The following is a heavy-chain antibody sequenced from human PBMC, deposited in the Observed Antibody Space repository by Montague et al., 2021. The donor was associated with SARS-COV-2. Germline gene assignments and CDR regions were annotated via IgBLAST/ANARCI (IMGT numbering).Heavy chain of an antibody. J-gene: IGHJ3*02. CDR2: ISYDGSNK. CDR1: GFTFSSYA. D-gene: IGHD3-10*01. CDR3: VGELYDAFDI. V-gene: IGHV3-30-3*01. Sequence: SLRLSCPASGFTFSSYAMHWVRQAPGKGLEWVAVISYDGSNKYYADSVKGRFTISRDNSKNTLYLQMNNLRAEDTAVYYGVGELYDAFDIWGQGTMVTVSS.